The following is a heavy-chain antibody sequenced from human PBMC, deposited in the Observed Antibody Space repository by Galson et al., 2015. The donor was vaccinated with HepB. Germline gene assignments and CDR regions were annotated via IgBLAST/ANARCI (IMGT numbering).Heavy chain of an antibody. CDR3: ARDDNRGWYSGDAFDI. D-gene: IGHD6-19*01. V-gene: IGHV1-2*02. J-gene: IGHJ3*02. Sequence: SVKVSCKASGYTFTGYYMHWVRQAPGQGLEWMGWINPNSGGTNYAQKFQGRVTMTRDTSISTAYMELSRLRSDDTAVYYCARDDNRGWYSGDAFDIWGQGTMVTVSS. CDR2: INPNSGGT. CDR1: GYTFTGYY.